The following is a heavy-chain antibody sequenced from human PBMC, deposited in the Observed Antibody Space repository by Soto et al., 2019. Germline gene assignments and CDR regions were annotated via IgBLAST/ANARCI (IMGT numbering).Heavy chain of an antibody. Sequence: QVQLVESGGGVVQPEGSLRLSCAASGFTFSYFGMSWVRQAPGRGPERVAVISHDGTVKYYADSVQGRFTISSDNSKNTLDLQRNSLSHEDTSIPYCGKERDERSSSPFDTGGQGALVIV. CDR1: GFTFSYFG. CDR3: GKERDERSSSPFDT. CDR2: ISHDGTVK. J-gene: IGHJ4*02. D-gene: IGHD6-6*01. V-gene: IGHV3-30*18.